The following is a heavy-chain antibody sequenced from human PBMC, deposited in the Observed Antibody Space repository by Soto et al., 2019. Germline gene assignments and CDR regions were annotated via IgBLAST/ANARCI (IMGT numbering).Heavy chain of an antibody. J-gene: IGHJ4*02. V-gene: IGHV4-30-4*01. Sequence: SETLSLTCTVSGGSISSGDYYWSWIRQPPGKGLEWIGYIYYSGSTYYNPSLKSRVTISVDTSKNQFSLKLSSVTAADTAVYYCARSGIVALTVFDYWGQGTLVTVS. CDR1: GGSISSGDYY. D-gene: IGHD5-12*01. CDR3: ARSGIVALTVFDY. CDR2: IYYSGST.